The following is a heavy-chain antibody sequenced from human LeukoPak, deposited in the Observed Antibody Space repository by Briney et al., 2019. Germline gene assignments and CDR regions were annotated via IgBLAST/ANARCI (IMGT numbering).Heavy chain of an antibody. D-gene: IGHD5-18*01. CDR2: IYYSGST. CDR3: ASALDTAMKV. J-gene: IGHJ4*02. V-gene: IGHV4-39*07. CDR1: GVSISSSSYY. Sequence: SETPSLTCTVSGVSISSSSYYWGWIRQPPGKGLEWVGSIYYSGSTYYNPSLKSRVTISVDTSKNQFSLKLSSVTAADTAVYYCASALDTAMKVWGQGTLVTVSS.